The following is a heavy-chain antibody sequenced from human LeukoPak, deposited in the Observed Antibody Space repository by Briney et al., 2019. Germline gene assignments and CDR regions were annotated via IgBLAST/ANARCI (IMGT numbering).Heavy chain of an antibody. CDR3: ARGQEGFDY. CDR2: IYPRDGST. J-gene: IGHJ4*02. Sequence: ASVKVSCKASGYTFTSNYIHWVRQAPGQGLEWMGMIYPRDGSTSYAQKFQGRVTVTRDTSTSTVHMELSGLRSEDAAVYYCARGQEGFDYWGQGTLVTVSS. V-gene: IGHV1-46*01. CDR1: GYTFTSNY.